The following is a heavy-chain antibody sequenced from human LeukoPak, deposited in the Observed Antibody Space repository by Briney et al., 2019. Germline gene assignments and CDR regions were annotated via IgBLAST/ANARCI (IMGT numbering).Heavy chain of an antibody. CDR3: ARVGDTMVSDY. V-gene: IGHV4-39*07. D-gene: IGHD3-10*01. CDR2: IYYSGST. CDR1: GGSISSSSYY. J-gene: IGHJ4*02. Sequence: SETLSLTCTVSGGSISSSSYYWGWIRQPPGKGLEWIGSIYYSGSTYYNPSLKSRVTISVDTSKNQFSLKLSSVTAADTAVYYCARVGDTMVSDYWGQGTLVTVSS.